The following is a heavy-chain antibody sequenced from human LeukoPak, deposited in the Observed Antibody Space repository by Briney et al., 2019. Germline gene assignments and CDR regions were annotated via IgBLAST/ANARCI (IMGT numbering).Heavy chain of an antibody. J-gene: IGHJ4*02. Sequence: ASVKVSCKASGYTFTGYYIHRVRQAPGQGLEWMGWINPNSGGTNYAQKFQGRVTMTSDTSISTAYMELSRLRSDDTAVYYCATYVWGNLTFDYWGQGTLVTVSS. CDR1: GYTFTGYY. V-gene: IGHV1-2*02. CDR3: ATYVWGNLTFDY. CDR2: INPNSGGT. D-gene: IGHD3-16*01.